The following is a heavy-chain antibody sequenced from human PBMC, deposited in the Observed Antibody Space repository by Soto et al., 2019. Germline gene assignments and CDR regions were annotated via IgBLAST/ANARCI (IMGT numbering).Heavy chain of an antibody. J-gene: IGHJ6*02. D-gene: IGHD4-17*01. CDR3: AMELGYGYYVCGMDV. CDR1: GYTFTSYG. V-gene: IGHV1-18*01. Sequence: QVRLVQSGAEVKKPGASVKVSCKASGYTFTSYGISWVRQAPGQGLEWMGWISAYNGNTNDAQKLQGRVTMTTDTSARTADMELRSLESEDTAFDYCAMELGYGYYVCGMDVLGQGTTVSV. CDR2: ISAYNGNT.